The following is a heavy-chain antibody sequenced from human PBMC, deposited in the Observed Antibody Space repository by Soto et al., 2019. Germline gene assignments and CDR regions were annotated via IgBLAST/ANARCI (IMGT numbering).Heavy chain of an antibody. CDR1: GGYISGYY. V-gene: IGHV4-4*07. J-gene: IGHJ5*02. CDR2: IYSSGTT. CDR3: ARRQRFFVWFDP. Sequence: SESLSLTCTVSGGYISGYYWPWIRQAAGKGLEWIGRIYSSGTTKYNPSLKSRVTMSLDTSKNQFSLRLSSVTATDTAVYYCARRQRFFVWFDPWAPATLVTVSS. D-gene: IGHD3-3*01.